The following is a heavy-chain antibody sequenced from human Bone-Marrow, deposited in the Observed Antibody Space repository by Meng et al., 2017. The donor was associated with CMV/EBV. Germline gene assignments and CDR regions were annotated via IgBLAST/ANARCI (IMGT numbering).Heavy chain of an antibody. V-gene: IGHV1-8*03. CDR3: ARGYTMVRGVIRGRSWFDP. Sequence: FTLYDIHWVRHATGQGLEWMGWMNPNSGNTGYAQKFQGRVTITRNTSISTAYMELSSLRSEDTAVYYCARGYTMVRGVIRGRSWFDPWGQGTLVTVSS. CDR2: MNPNSGNT. CDR1: FTLYD. J-gene: IGHJ5*02. D-gene: IGHD3-10*01.